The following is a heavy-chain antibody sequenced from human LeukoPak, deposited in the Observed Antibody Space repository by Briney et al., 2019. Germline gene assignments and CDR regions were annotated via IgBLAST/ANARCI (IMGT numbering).Heavy chain of an antibody. CDR3: ARHLWVPSFNWFDP. CDR1: GGSINNYY. CDR2: IYYSGIT. J-gene: IGHJ5*02. D-gene: IGHD5-18*01. V-gene: IGHV4-59*08. Sequence: SETLSLTCSVSGGSINNYYWSWIRQPPGRGLERIGFIYYSGITNYNPALKSRVTLSVDTSKNHFSLKLSSVTAADTAVYYCARHLWVPSFNWFDPWGQGTLVTVSS.